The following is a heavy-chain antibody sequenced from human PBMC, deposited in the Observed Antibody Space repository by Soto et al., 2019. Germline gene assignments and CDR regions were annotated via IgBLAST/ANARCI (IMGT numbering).Heavy chain of an antibody. J-gene: IGHJ5*02. CDR3: ARAGAIYCSSGVCYIPTNSWFDP. Sequence: ASGEGLCKASGYTFSSYAMHWVRQAPGQRLEWKGSFIVGNGNTKYSQNFQGRFTITRDSSANTAYMELSSLRSEDTVVYYCARAGAIYCSSGVCYIPTNSWFDPWGQGTQVTVSS. D-gene: IGHD2-8*01. CDR2: FIVGNGNT. V-gene: IGHV1-3*01. CDR1: GYTFSSYA.